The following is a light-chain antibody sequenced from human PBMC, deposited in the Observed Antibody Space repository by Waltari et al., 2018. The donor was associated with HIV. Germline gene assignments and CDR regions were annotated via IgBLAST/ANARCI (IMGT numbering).Light chain of an antibody. J-gene: IGLJ3*02. V-gene: IGLV2-23*02. Sequence: HSALTQPASVSGSPGQSITISCTGTRSNVGPSNLVSWYQQHPGKAPKLLIYEVKRRPSGLADRFSGSKSGDTASLTVSGLQAEDEAIYYCCSYAGSDTLVFGGGTSLTIL. CDR3: CSYAGSDTLV. CDR1: RSNVGPSNL. CDR2: EVK.